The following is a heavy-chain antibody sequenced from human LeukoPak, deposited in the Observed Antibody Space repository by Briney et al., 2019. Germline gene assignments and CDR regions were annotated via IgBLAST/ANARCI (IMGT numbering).Heavy chain of an antibody. D-gene: IGHD6-19*01. CDR2: INHSGST. CDR3: ARAVSGRFDY. Sequence: PSETLSLTCAVYGGSFSGYYWSWIRQPPGKGLEWIGEINHSGSTNYNPSLKSRVTIPVDTSKNQFSLRLSSVTAADTAIYYCARAVSGRFDYWGQGTLVTVSS. J-gene: IGHJ4*02. V-gene: IGHV4-34*01. CDR1: GGSFSGYY.